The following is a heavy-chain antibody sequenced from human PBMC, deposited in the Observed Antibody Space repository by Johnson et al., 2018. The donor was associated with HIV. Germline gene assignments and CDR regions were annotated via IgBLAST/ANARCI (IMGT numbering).Heavy chain of an antibody. D-gene: IGHD6-13*01. J-gene: IGHJ3*01. CDR1: GFTFSDHY. Sequence: VQLVESGGGVVRPGGSLRLSCAASGFTFSDHYMDWVRQAPGKGLEWVGRSRNKANTYTTEYAASVKGRFTISRDDSKNSLYLQMNSLRVEDTALYYCARLMAARTLDDAFDLWGQGTMVTVSS. CDR2: SRNKANTYTT. CDR3: ARLMAARTLDDAFDL. V-gene: IGHV3-72*01.